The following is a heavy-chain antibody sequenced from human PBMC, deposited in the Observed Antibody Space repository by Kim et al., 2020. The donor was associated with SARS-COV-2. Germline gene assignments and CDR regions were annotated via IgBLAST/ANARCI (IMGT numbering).Heavy chain of an antibody. CDR2: T. CDR3: ARSVATNGMDV. V-gene: IGHV1-46*01. D-gene: IGHD5-12*01. J-gene: IGHJ6*02. Sequence: TNYAQKFQGRVTMTRDTSTSTVYMELSSLRSEDTAVYYCARSVATNGMDVWGQGTTVTVSS.